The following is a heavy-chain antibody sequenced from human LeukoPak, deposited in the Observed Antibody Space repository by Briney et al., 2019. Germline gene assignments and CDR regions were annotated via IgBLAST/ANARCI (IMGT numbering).Heavy chain of an antibody. CDR1: GGSFSGYH. D-gene: IGHD3-10*01. Sequence: PSETLSLTCAVYGGSFSGYHWSWIRQPPGKGLEWIGEINHSGSTNYNPSLKSRVTISVDTSKNQFSLKLSSVTAADTAVYYCARTNYYGSGSPYWGQGTLVTVSS. J-gene: IGHJ4*02. CDR3: ARTNYYGSGSPY. CDR2: INHSGST. V-gene: IGHV4-34*01.